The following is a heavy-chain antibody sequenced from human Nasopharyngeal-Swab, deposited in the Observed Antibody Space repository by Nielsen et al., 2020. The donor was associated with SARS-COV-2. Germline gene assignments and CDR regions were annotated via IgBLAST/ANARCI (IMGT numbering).Heavy chain of an antibody. V-gene: IGHV4-34*01. CDR3: ARGLSEVVPAPILGLGPYYYCYYMDV. J-gene: IGHJ6*03. CDR1: GGSSSGSY. CDR2: TNHSGST. D-gene: IGHD2-2*01. Sequence: TLSPTCAVYGGSSSGSYWGWIRQLPGKGPEWIAETNHSGSTSYNPSPRSRVTLSVDTSMNQASLEVSSVTAADTAVYYCARGLSEVVPAPILGLGPYYYCYYMDVWGKGTTVTVSS.